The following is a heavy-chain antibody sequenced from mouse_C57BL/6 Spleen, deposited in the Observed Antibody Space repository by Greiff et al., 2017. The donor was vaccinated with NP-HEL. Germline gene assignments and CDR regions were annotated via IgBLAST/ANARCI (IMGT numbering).Heavy chain of an antibody. CDR1: GYTFTSYW. Sequence: QVHVKQPGAELVKPGASVKLSCKASGYTFTSYWMHWVKQRPGQGLEWIGMIHPNSGSTNYNAKFKSKATLTVDKSSSTAYMQLSSLTSEDSAVYYCAIYGSSYEGGAMDDWGQGTSVTVSS. V-gene: IGHV1-64*01. CDR3: AIYGSSYEGGAMDD. CDR2: IHPNSGST. D-gene: IGHD1-1*01. J-gene: IGHJ4*01.